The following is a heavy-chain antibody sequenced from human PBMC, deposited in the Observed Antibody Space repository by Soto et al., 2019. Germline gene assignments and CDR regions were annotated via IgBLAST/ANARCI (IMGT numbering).Heavy chain of an antibody. V-gene: IGHV3-73*01. CDR1: GFTFSGSA. CDR2: IRSKANSYAT. J-gene: IGHJ3*02. Sequence: GGSLRLSCAASGFTFSGSARHWVRQASGKGLEWVGLIRSKANSYATAYAASVKGRFTISRDDSKNTAYLQMNSLKTEDTSVYYCTRLTQLWNDAFDIWGQGTMVTVSS. D-gene: IGHD7-27*01. CDR3: TRLTQLWNDAFDI.